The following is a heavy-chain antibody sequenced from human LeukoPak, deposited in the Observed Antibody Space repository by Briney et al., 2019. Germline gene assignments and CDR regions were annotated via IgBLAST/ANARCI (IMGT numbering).Heavy chain of an antibody. D-gene: IGHD3-22*01. Sequence: GGSLRLSCAASGFTFSDYGMYWVRQAPGKGLEWVSVISYDGSKKYYADSVKGRFTISRDSAKKSLFLQMNSLRAEDTAVYYCARVGSSGYPIDYWGQGTLVTVSS. CDR2: ISYDGSKK. V-gene: IGHV3-30*03. CDR3: ARVGSSGYPIDY. J-gene: IGHJ4*02. CDR1: GFTFSDYG.